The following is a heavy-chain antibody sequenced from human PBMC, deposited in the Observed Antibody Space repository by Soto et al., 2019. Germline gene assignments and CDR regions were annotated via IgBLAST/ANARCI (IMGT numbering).Heavy chain of an antibody. V-gene: IGHV1-3*01. CDR2: INAGNGNT. D-gene: IGHD6-13*01. CDR3: ARDSTGYSSSWLYYYYYYMDV. CDR1: GYTFTSYA. J-gene: IGHJ6*03. Sequence: QVPLVQSGAEVKKPGASVKVSCKASGYTFTSYAMHWVRQAPGQRLEWMGWINAGNGNTKYSQNFQGRVTITRDTSASTAYMELSSLRSEDTAVYYCARDSTGYSSSWLYYYYYYMDVWGKGTTVTVSS.